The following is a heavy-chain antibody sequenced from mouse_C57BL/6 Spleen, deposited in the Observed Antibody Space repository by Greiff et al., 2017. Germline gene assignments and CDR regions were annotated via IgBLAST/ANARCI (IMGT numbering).Heavy chain of an antibody. D-gene: IGHD2-5*01. J-gene: IGHJ4*01. CDR2: INPGSGGT. Sequence: VQLQQSGAELVRPGTSVKVSCKASGYAFTNYLIEWVKQRPGQGLEWIGVINPGSGGTNYNEKFKGKATLTADKSSSTAYMQLSSLTSEDSAVYFCAREGYSNSYAMDYWGQGTSVTVSS. V-gene: IGHV1-54*01. CDR1: GYAFTNYL. CDR3: AREGYSNSYAMDY.